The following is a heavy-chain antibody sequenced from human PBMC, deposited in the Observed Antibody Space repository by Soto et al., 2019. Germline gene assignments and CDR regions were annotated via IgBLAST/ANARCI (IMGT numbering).Heavy chain of an antibody. Sequence: GESLKISCKGPGYSFSSYWIGWVRQMPGKGLEWMGIIYPGDSDTRYSPSFQGQVTISADKSISTAYLQWSSLKASDTAMYYCARSYCSSGSCYLFGGYWGQGTPVTVSS. CDR3: ARSYCSSGSCYLFGGY. CDR1: GYSFSSYW. CDR2: IYPGDSDT. V-gene: IGHV5-51*01. D-gene: IGHD2-2*01. J-gene: IGHJ4*02.